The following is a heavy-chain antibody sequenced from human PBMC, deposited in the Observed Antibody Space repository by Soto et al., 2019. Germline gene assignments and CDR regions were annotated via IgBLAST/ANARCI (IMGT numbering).Heavy chain of an antibody. Sequence: GGSLRLSCAASGFTFSSYGMHWVRQAPGKGLEWVAVIWYDGSNKYYADSVKGRFTISRDNSKNTLYLQMNSLRAEDTAVYYCAREGIAVAGMVHDAFDIWGQGTMVTVSS. CDR3: AREGIAVAGMVHDAFDI. CDR1: GFTFSSYG. CDR2: IWYDGSNK. V-gene: IGHV3-33*01. D-gene: IGHD6-19*01. J-gene: IGHJ3*02.